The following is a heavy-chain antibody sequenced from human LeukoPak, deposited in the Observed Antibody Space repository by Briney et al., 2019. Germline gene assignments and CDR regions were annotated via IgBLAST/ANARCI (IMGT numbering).Heavy chain of an antibody. Sequence: SETLSLTCTVSGGSITSSSNYWSWIRQPAGKGLEWIGRIYMSGNTHYKPSLESRVTISEDTSKNQFSLKLSSVTAADTAVYYCARGRRDGYNLEYFDKWGQGTLVTVSS. J-gene: IGHJ4*02. D-gene: IGHD5-24*01. V-gene: IGHV4-61*02. CDR2: IYMSGNT. CDR1: GGSITSSSNY. CDR3: ARGRRDGYNLEYFDK.